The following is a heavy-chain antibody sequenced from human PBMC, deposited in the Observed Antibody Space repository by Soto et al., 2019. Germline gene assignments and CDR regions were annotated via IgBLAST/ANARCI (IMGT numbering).Heavy chain of an antibody. V-gene: IGHV1-69*01. CDR3: SISDAYGRGDY. Sequence: QVQLVQSGAEVRKPGSSVKVSCRASGGTFSSYTISWVRQAPGQGLEWMGGIIPMFATADYAQKIQGRLTITADESTSTAYMQLSSLRSEDTAVYYCSISDAYGRGDYWGQGTLVTVSS. J-gene: IGHJ4*02. CDR1: GGTFSSYT. D-gene: IGHD4-17*01. CDR2: IIPMFATA.